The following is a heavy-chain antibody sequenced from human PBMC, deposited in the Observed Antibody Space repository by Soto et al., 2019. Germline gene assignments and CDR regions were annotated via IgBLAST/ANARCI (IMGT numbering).Heavy chain of an antibody. CDR1: GGTFSNYV. CDR2: IIPISGAA. V-gene: IGHV1-69*13. D-gene: IGHD4-17*01. CDR3: ARDLRLGFSGDQQTFWFDP. J-gene: IGHJ5*02. Sequence: RASVKVSCKASGGTFSNYVVNWVRQAPGQGLEWMGRIIPISGAANYAQKFQGRVTITADESTSTAYMELSSLRSEDTAVYYCARDLRLGFSGDQQTFWFDPWGQGTLVTVSS.